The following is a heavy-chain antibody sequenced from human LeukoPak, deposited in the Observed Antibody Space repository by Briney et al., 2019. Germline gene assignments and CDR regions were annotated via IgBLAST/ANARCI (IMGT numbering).Heavy chain of an antibody. V-gene: IGHV3-66*02. J-gene: IGHJ1*01. Sequence: GGSLRLSCAASGFTVSSNYMSWVRQAPGKGLEWVSAIYSGGSTYYADSVKGRFTISRDNSKNTLYLQMNSLRAEDTAVYYCARDQDGSSSWSQIIGYFQHWGQGTLVTVSS. D-gene: IGHD6-13*01. CDR1: GFTVSSNY. CDR2: IYSGGST. CDR3: ARDQDGSSSWSQIIGYFQH.